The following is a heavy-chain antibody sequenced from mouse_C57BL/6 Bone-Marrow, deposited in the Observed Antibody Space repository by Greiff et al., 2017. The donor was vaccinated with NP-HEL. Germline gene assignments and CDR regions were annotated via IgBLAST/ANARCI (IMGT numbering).Heavy chain of an antibody. D-gene: IGHD2-1*01. Sequence: LQQPGASVKLSCKASGYTFTSYWMQWVKQRPGQGLEWIGEIDPSDSYTNYNQKFKGKATLTVDTSSSTAYMQLSSLTSEDSAVYYCASPLLYYGNGYFDVWGTGTTVTVSS. J-gene: IGHJ1*03. CDR2: IDPSDSYT. CDR3: ASPLLYYGNGYFDV. CDR1: GYTFTSYW. V-gene: IGHV1-50*01.